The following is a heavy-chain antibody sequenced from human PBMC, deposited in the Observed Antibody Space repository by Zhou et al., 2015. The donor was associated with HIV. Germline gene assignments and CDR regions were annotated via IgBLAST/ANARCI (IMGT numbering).Heavy chain of an antibody. J-gene: IGHJ3*01. Sequence: QVLLVQSGAEVKKPGASVKVACKASGYGFATYGITWVRQAPGQGLEWMGWITISNPDTNYAPKFKGRVTMTTDTSTNTAYMELSSLRSEDAAVYYCARSSGHYDYAFDVWGQGTNIIVSS. CDR1: GYGFATYG. CDR3: ARSSGHYDYAFDV. D-gene: IGHD3-16*01. CDR2: ITISNPDT. V-gene: IGHV1-18*01.